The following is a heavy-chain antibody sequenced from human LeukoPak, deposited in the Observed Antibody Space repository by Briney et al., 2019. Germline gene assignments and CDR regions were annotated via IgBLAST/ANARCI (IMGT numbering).Heavy chain of an antibody. V-gene: IGHV3-48*04. CDR3: VSFYETY. Sequence: PGGSLRLSCAASGFTFSSYAMSWVRQAPGKGLEWVSYISSSSSTIYYADSVKGRFTISRDNAKNTVYLQMSNLRVEDTAVYYCVSFYETYWGRGTLVTVSS. D-gene: IGHD2/OR15-2a*01. J-gene: IGHJ4*02. CDR2: ISSSSSTI. CDR1: GFTFSSYA.